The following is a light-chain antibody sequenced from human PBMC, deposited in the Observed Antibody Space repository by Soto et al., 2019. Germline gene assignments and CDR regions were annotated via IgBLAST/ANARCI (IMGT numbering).Light chain of an antibody. CDR1: QSVSTN. J-gene: IGKJ4*01. CDR2: DAS. CDR3: QHRSNWPLT. V-gene: IGKV3-11*01. Sequence: EKVMKQSPANLTSFPVELVTLSCMVSQSVSTNLAWYEQKPGQAPRLIIYDASNRATGIQARLSGSGSGTDLTLTISSLEPEEWAVYYCQHRSNWPLTGGGGTKVEIK.